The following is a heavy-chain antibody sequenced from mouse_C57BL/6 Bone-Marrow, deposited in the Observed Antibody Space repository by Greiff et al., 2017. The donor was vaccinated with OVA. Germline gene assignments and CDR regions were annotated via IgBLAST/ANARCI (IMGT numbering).Heavy chain of an antibody. Sequence: QVQLQQSGPGLVQPSQRLSITCTVSGFSLTSYGVHWVRQSPGKGLEWLGVIWSGGSTDYNAAFISRLSISKDNSKSQVFFKMNSLQADDTAIYYCARAAYYSNYVGFAYWGQGTLVTVSA. CDR3: ARAAYYSNYVGFAY. V-gene: IGHV2-2*01. D-gene: IGHD2-5*01. CDR2: IWSGGST. CDR1: GFSLTSYG. J-gene: IGHJ3*01.